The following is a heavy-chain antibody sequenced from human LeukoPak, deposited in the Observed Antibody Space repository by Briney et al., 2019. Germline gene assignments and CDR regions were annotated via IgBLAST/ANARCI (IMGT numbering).Heavy chain of an antibody. CDR2: IYSGGST. Sequence: GGSLRLSCAASGSTVSSNYMSWVRQAPGKGLEWVSVIYSGGSTYYADSVKGRFTISRDNSKNTLFLQMNSLRAEDTAMYYCARDSSSGWYHDYWGQGTLVTVSS. CDR3: ARDSSSGWYHDY. CDR1: GSTVSSNY. D-gene: IGHD6-19*01. J-gene: IGHJ4*02. V-gene: IGHV3-53*01.